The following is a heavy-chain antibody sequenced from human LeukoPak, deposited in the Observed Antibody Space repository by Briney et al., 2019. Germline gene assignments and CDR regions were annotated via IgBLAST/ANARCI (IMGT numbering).Heavy chain of an antibody. CDR2: ISGIVGST. J-gene: IGHJ4*02. D-gene: IGHD5-18*01. V-gene: IGHV3-23*01. Sequence: PGGSLRLSCAASGVTFSSYAMSSGPEALGKGREWGSAISGIVGSTYYADSVKGRVTISRDNSKNTLYLQMNSLRAEDTPVYYCAKDSDTAMVYLGFDYWGKGTLVTVSS. CDR1: GVTFSSYA. CDR3: AKDSDTAMVYLGFDY.